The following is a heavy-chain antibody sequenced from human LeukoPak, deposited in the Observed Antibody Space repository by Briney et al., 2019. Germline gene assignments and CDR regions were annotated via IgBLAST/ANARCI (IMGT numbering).Heavy chain of an antibody. D-gene: IGHD2-2*01. Sequence: GESLKISCKGSGYSFTSYWIGWVRQMPGKGLEWMGFIYPGDSDTRYSPSFQGQVTISADKSISTAYLQWSSLKASDTAMYYCARLGQYCSSTSCYLNWFDPWGQGTLVTVSS. CDR1: GYSFTSYW. J-gene: IGHJ5*02. CDR2: IYPGDSDT. V-gene: IGHV5-51*01. CDR3: ARLGQYCSSTSCYLNWFDP.